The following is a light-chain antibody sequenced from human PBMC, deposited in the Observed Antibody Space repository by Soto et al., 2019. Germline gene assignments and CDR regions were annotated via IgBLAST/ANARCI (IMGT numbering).Light chain of an antibody. V-gene: IGKV3-20*01. J-gene: IGKJ1*01. CDR2: GAS. Sequence: EIALTQSPGTLSLSPGERATPSCRASQSGSSSYLAWYQQKPGQAPRLLIYGASNRATDIPDRFSGSGSGTDFTLTISRLEPEDVAVYYCQQYGSSLWMFGQGTKVEIK. CDR3: QQYGSSLWM. CDR1: QSGSSSY.